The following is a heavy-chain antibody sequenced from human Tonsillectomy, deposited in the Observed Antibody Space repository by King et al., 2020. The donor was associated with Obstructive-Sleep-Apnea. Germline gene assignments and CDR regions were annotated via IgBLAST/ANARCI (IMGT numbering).Heavy chain of an antibody. Sequence: QLVQSGAEVKKPGSSVKVSCKASGGTFSSYAISWVRQAPGQGLEWMGRIIPILGIANYAQKFQGRFTITADKSTSTAYIELSSLRSEDTAVYYCATPGYSSSWEYSQHWGQGTLVTVSS. CDR1: GGTFSSYA. D-gene: IGHD6-13*01. V-gene: IGHV1-69*09. J-gene: IGHJ1*01. CDR2: IIPILGIA. CDR3: ATPGYSSSWEYSQH.